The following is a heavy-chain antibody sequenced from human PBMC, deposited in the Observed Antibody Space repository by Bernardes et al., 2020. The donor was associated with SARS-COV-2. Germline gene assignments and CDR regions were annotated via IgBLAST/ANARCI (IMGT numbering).Heavy chain of an antibody. J-gene: IGHJ4*02. D-gene: IGHD1-20*01. CDR1: GYSISSGYY. CDR3: AGDNWTPDY. CDR2: IYRSRQT. Sequence: PETLSLTCAVSGYSISSGYYWGWSRQPPGGTLGWIGSIYRSRQTYYNPSRKSRLTISVDMYKNQNSLKLTSVTAADTAVYYCAGDNWTPDYWGQSSLVTVSS. V-gene: IGHV4-38-2*02.